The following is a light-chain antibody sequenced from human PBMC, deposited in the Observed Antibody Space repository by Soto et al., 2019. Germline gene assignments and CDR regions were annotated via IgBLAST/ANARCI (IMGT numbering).Light chain of an antibody. Sequence: EIVLTQSPGTLSLSPGERATLSCRASQTVGSYLAWYQQKPGQAPRLLIYDASNRATGIPARFSGSGSGTDFTLTISSLEPDDFAVYYCQQRTNWLYTFGQGTKLEI. CDR3: QQRTNWLYT. CDR2: DAS. CDR1: QTVGSY. V-gene: IGKV3-11*01. J-gene: IGKJ2*01.